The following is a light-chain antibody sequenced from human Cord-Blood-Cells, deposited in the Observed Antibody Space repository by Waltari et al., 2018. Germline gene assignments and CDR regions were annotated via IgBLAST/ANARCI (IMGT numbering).Light chain of an antibody. CDR2: WAC. V-gene: IGKV4-1*01. J-gene: IGKJ2*01. CDR3: QQYYSTPPMYT. Sequence: DIVMTQSPDSLAVSLGERATINCQSSQSVLYSSNNTNYLAWYQQKPGPPPKLLIYWACTRESWVPNRFSGSGSGTYFTLTISSLQGEELAVYDCQQYYSTPPMYTFGQGTKLEIK. CDR1: QSVLYSSNNTNY.